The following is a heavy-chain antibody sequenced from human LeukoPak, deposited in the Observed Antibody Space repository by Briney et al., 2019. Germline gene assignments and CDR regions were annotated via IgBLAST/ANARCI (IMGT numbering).Heavy chain of an antibody. J-gene: IGHJ4*02. CDR2: IYYSGST. CDR1: GGSISSSSYY. V-gene: IGHV4-39*01. D-gene: IGHD1-26*01. Sequence: SETLSLTCTVSGGSISSSSYYWGWIRQPPGKGLEWIGSIYYSGSTYYNPSLKSRVTISVDTSKNQFSLKLNSVTAADTAVYYCARHRVGATSYFDYWGQGTLVTVSS. CDR3: ARHRVGATSYFDY.